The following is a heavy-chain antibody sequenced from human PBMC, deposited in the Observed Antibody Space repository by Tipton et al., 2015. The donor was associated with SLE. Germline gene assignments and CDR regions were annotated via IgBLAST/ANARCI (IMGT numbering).Heavy chain of an antibody. V-gene: IGHV4-59*12. CDR3: ARRGLDYYGSSY. CDR2: IYYSGST. D-gene: IGHD3-10*01. J-gene: IGHJ4*02. CDR1: GGSFSGYY. Sequence: TLSLTCAVYGGSFSGYYWSWIRQPPGKGLEWIGYIYYSGSTNYNPSLKSRVTISVDTSKNQFSLKLSSVTAADTAVYYCARRGLDYYGSSYWGQGTLVTVSS.